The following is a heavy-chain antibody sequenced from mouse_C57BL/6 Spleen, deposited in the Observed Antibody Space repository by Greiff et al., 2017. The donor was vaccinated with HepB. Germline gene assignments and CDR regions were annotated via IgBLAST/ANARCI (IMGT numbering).Heavy chain of an antibody. J-gene: IGHJ2*01. Sequence: EVQLQQSGPELVKPGASVKISCKASGYTFTDYYMNWVKQSHGKSLEWIGDINPNNGGTSYNQKFKGKATLTVDKYSSTAYMELRSLTSEDSAVYYCARRRAYHGDFDYWGQGTTLTVSA. CDR3: ARRRAYHGDFDY. D-gene: IGHD2-10*01. CDR2: INPNNGGT. V-gene: IGHV1-26*01. CDR1: GYTFTDYY.